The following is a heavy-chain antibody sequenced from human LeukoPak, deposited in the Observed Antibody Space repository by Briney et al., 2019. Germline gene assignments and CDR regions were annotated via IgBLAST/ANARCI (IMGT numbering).Heavy chain of an antibody. CDR2: ISYDGSNK. CDR1: GFTFSSYA. J-gene: IGHJ4*02. Sequence: PGGSLRLSCAASGFTFSSYAMHWVRQAPGKGLEWVAVISYDGSNKYYADSVKGRFTISRDNSKSTLYLQMNSLRAEDTAMYYCARFYARRRGEHRYYFDYWGQGTLVTVSS. V-gene: IGHV3-30*04. CDR3: ARFYARRRGEHRYYFDY. D-gene: IGHD1/OR15-1a*01.